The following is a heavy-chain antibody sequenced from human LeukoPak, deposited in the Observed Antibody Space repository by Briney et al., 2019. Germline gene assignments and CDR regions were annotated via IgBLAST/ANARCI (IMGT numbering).Heavy chain of an antibody. V-gene: IGHV4-4*02. Sequence: PSGTLSLTCAVSGGSISSSNWWSWVRQPPGKGLEWIGEIYHSGSTNYNPSLKSRVTVSVDKSKNQFSLKLSSVTAADTAVYYCARSLQLRSDAFDIWGQGTMVTVSS. CDR2: IYHSGST. J-gene: IGHJ3*02. D-gene: IGHD4-23*01. CDR3: ARSLQLRSDAFDI. CDR1: GGSISSSNW.